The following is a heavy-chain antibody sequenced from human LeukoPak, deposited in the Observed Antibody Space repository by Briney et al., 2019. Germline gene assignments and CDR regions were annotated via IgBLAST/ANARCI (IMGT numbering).Heavy chain of an antibody. CDR3: ATGLGLSRTYYDSSGRGYYFDY. CDR2: FDPEDGET. J-gene: IGHJ4*02. Sequence: ASVKVSCKVSGYTLTELSMHWVRQAPGKGLEWMGGFDPEDGETIYAQKFQGRVTMTEDTSTDTAYMELSSLRSEDTAVYYCATGLGLSRTYYDSSGRGYYFDYWGQGTLVTVSS. CDR1: GYTLTELS. D-gene: IGHD3-22*01. V-gene: IGHV1-24*01.